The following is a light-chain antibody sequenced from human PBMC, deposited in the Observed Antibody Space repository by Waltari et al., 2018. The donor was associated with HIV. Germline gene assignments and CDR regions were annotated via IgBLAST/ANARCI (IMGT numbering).Light chain of an antibody. CDR3: AAWADSLNGPV. V-gene: IGLV1-44*01. CDR2: NNN. CDR1: NSNIGRNP. Sequence: QSVLIQPPSASGTPGQRVSISCSGSNSNIGRNPVPWYQYIPGTAPKLLIYNNNQRPSGFPDRFSGSKPGTSASLAISGLQSEDEADYFCAAWADSLNGPVFGGGTKLTVL. J-gene: IGLJ3*02.